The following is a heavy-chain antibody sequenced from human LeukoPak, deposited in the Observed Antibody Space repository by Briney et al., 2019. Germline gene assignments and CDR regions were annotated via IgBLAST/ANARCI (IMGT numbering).Heavy chain of an antibody. J-gene: IGHJ4*02. CDR3: ARGGYRQLAYFDY. CDR1: GFTFDDYG. V-gene: IGHV3-20*04. Sequence: GGSLRLSCGASGFTFDDYGMTWVRQVPGKGLEWISSINWNGGTTSYADSVKGRFTISRDNDKNSLYLQMNSLRAEDTALYYCARGGYRQLAYFDYWGQGALVTVSS. D-gene: IGHD3-16*02. CDR2: INWNGGTT.